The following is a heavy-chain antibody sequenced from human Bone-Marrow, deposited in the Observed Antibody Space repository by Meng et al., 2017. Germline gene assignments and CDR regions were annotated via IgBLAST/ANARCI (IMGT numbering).Heavy chain of an antibody. D-gene: IGHD6-19*01. CDR3: ATDWRAVAGTMPGIFDY. CDR2: FDPEDGET. CDR1: AYTLTELS. Sequence: VQLVQVGAEVKKPGASVKVSCKVSAYTLTELSMHWVRQAPGKGLEWMGGFDPEDGETIYAQKFQGRVTMTEDTSTDTAYMELSSLRSEDTAVYYCATDWRAVAGTMPGIFDYWGQGTLVTVSS. V-gene: IGHV1-24*01. J-gene: IGHJ4*02.